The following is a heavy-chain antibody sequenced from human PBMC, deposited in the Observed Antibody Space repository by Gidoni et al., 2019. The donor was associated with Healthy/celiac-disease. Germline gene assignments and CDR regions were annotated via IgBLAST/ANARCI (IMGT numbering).Heavy chain of an antibody. CDR1: GFTFSSYG. J-gene: IGHJ6*02. CDR2: IWYDGSNK. D-gene: IGHD6-6*01. V-gene: IGHV3-33*01. CDR3: ARSSIAAQKAYYYGMDV. Sequence: QVQLVESGGGVVQPGRSLRRSCAASGFTFSSYGMHWVRQAPGKGLEWVAVIWYDGSNKYYADSVKGRFTISRDNSKNTLYLQMNSLRAEDTAVYYCARSSIAAQKAYYYGMDVWGQGTTVTVSS.